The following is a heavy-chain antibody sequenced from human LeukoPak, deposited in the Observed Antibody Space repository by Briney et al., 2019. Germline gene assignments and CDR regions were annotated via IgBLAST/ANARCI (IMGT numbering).Heavy chain of an antibody. V-gene: IGHV5-51*01. CDR2: IDPGDSDT. J-gene: IGHJ4*02. Sequence: GESLKISCKGSGFSFTSYWIGWVRQMPGKGLEWMGIIDPGDSDTRYSPSFQGQVTISADKSISTAYLQRSSLKASDTAMYYCARSYDFWSGYYTGPFDYWGQGTLVTVSS. CDR1: GFSFTSYW. D-gene: IGHD3-3*01. CDR3: ARSYDFWSGYYTGPFDY.